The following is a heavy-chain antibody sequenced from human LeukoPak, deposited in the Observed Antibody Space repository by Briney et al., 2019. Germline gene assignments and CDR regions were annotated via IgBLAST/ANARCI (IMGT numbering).Heavy chain of an antibody. J-gene: IGHJ5*02. V-gene: IGHV5-51*01. D-gene: IGHD2-2*01. CDR1: GYSFPPYW. CDR2: IYPGDSTT. CDR3: GRVCCTSTSSFDP. Sequence: GESLKISCKGSGYSFPPYWIGWVRQLPGKGMEWMGSIYPGDSTTRYSTTFQGQVTVSVDKSIDTAYLQWSSLKASDSAMYYCGRVCCTSTSSFDPWGQGTLVTVSS.